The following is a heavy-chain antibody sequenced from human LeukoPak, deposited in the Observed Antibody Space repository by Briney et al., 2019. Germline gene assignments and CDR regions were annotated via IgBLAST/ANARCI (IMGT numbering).Heavy chain of an antibody. CDR2: IRSKANSYAT. Sequence: PGGSLRLSCAASGFTFSGSAMHWVRQASGKGLEWVGRIRSKANSYATAYAASVKGRFTISRDDSKNTAYLQMNSLKTEDTAVYYCTRVYCGGDCYSSGYFDYWGQGTLVTVSS. D-gene: IGHD2-21*02. J-gene: IGHJ4*02. CDR3: TRVYCGGDCYSSGYFDY. CDR1: GFTFSGSA. V-gene: IGHV3-73*01.